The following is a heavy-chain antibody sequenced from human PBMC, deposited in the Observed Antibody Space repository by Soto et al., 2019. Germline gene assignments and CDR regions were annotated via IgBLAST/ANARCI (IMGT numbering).Heavy chain of an antibody. CDR1: GYTFTSYY. CDR3: ARASCGGDCYSSDFDY. J-gene: IGHJ4*02. V-gene: IGHV1-46*01. Sequence: ASVKVSCKASGYTFTSYYMHWVRQAPGQGLEWMGIINPSGGSTSYAQKFQGRVTMTRDASTSTVYMELSSLRSEDTAVYYCARASCGGDCYSSDFDYWGQGTLVTVSS. D-gene: IGHD2-21*02. CDR2: INPSGGST.